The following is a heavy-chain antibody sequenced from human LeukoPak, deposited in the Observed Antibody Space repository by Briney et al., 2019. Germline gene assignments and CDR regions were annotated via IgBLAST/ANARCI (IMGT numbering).Heavy chain of an antibody. CDR3: ARDYCSSTSCPFYYYYGMDV. Sequence: SQTLSLTCTVSGGSISSGGYYWSWIRQHPGKGLEWIGYIYYSGTTYYSPSLKGRVTMSVDTSKNQFSLKLNSVTAADTAVYYCARDYCSSTSCPFYYYYGMDVWGQGTTVTVSS. J-gene: IGHJ6*02. D-gene: IGHD2-2*01. CDR2: IYYSGTT. V-gene: IGHV4-31*03. CDR1: GGSISSGGYY.